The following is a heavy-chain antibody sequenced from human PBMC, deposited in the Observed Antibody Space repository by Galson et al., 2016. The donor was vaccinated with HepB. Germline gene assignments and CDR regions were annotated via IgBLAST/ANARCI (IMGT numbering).Heavy chain of an antibody. V-gene: IGHV3-23*01. Sequence: SLRLSCAASGFTLSNSAMSWVRQAPGKGLEWVSAMSDSGGSTYYADSVKGRFTISRDNTANALYLQMNSLRAEDTAVYYCARDYDPSARPLSYFDLWGRGTLVTVSS. J-gene: IGHJ2*01. CDR3: ARDYDPSARPLSYFDL. CDR2: MSDSGGST. D-gene: IGHD3-3*01. CDR1: GFTLSNSA.